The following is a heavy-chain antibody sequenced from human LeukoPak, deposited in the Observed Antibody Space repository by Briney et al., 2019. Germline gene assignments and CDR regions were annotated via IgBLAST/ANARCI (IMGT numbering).Heavy chain of an antibody. CDR3: ARPSGSGSYRYYMDV. D-gene: IGHD3-10*01. CDR2: IIPIFGTA. Sequence: VKVSCKASGGTFSSYAISWVRQAPGQGLEWMGGIIPIFGTANYAQKFQGRVTITADESTSTAYMELSSLRSEDTAVYYCARPSGSGSYRYYMDVWGKGTTVTISS. J-gene: IGHJ6*03. V-gene: IGHV1-69*01. CDR1: GGTFSSYA.